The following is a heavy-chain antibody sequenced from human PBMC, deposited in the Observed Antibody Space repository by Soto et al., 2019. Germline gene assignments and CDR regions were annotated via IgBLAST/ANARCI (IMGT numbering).Heavy chain of an antibody. CDR2: IYNSGST. D-gene: IGHD4-17*01. CDR1: GASISSYY. V-gene: IGHV4-59*12. Sequence: SETLSLTCTVSGASISSYYWSWIRQPPGKGLEWIGYIYNSGSTNYNPSLKSRVTISVDTSKNKFSLKLSSVAAADTAVYYCARTVIEGFDYWGQGTLVTVSS. J-gene: IGHJ4*02. CDR3: ARTVIEGFDY.